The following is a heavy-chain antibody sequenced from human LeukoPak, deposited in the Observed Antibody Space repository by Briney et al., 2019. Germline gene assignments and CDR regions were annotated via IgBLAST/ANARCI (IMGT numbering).Heavy chain of an antibody. CDR2: ICDSGRTI. Sequence: GGSLRLSCAASGFTFSDYYMSWIRRAPGKGLEWVSYICDSGRTIYYADSVKGRFTISRDNAKNSVYLQMNNLGAEDTAVYYCARDRLGDYDHSGYYDKWGQGTLVTVSS. CDR1: GFTFSDYY. CDR3: ARDRLGDYDHSGYYDK. V-gene: IGHV3-11*01. D-gene: IGHD3-22*01. J-gene: IGHJ4*02.